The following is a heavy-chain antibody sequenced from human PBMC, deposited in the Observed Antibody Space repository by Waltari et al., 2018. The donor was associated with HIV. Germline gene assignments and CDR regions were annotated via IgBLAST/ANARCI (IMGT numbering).Heavy chain of an antibody. D-gene: IGHD1-1*01. Sequence: QVQLQESGPGLVKPSETRSLACGVPGYRLNLGYYWGWIRRRPGLGVEWIGSSYHSGCTLYNPALKSRVTKSVDTTKNQFSLRLSSVAVADTSVDYCARDVRGAPGNWFDPWGQGSLVTVSS. CDR1: GYRLNLGYY. V-gene: IGHV4-38-2*02. J-gene: IGHJ5*02. CDR3: ARDVRGAPGNWFDP. CDR2: SYHSGCT.